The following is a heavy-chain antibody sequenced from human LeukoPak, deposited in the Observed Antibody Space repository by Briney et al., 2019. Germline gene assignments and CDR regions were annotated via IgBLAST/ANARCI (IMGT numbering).Heavy chain of an antibody. CDR3: ARLEWGYDYVWGESQGYYYMDV. V-gene: IGHV4-61*02. Sequence: SETLSLTCTVSGGSISSGSYYWSWIRQPAGKGLEWIGRIYTSGSTNYNPSLKSRVTISVDTSKNQFSLKLSSVTAADTAVYYCARLEWGYDYVWGESQGYYYMDVWGKGTTVTISS. J-gene: IGHJ6*03. CDR1: GGSISSGSYY. CDR2: IYTSGST. D-gene: IGHD3-16*01.